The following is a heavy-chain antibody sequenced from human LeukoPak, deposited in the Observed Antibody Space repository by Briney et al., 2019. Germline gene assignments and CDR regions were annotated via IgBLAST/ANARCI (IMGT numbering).Heavy chain of an antibody. V-gene: IGHV3-21*01. D-gene: IGHD6-19*01. CDR2: ISSSSSYI. CDR3: ARERSGWFFSN. Sequence: GGSLRLSCAASGFTFSSYSMNWVRQAPGKGLEWVSSISSSSSYIYYADSVKGRFTISRDNAKNSLYLQMNSLRAEDTAVYYCARERSGWFFSNWGQGTLVTVSS. J-gene: IGHJ4*02. CDR1: GFTFSSYS.